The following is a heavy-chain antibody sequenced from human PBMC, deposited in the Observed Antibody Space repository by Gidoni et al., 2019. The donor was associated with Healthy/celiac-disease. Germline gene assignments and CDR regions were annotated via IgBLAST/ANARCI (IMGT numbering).Heavy chain of an antibody. Sequence: QVQLVQSGAEVKKPGSSVKVSCKDSGGTFRSYAISWVRQAPGQGLEWMGGIIPIFGTANYAQKFQGRVTITADESTSTAYMELSSLRSEDTAVYYCARRVVGVTDYYYGMDVWGQGTTVTVSS. D-gene: IGHD1-26*01. CDR2: IIPIFGTA. J-gene: IGHJ6*02. V-gene: IGHV1-69*01. CDR3: ARRVVGVTDYYYGMDV. CDR1: GGTFRSYA.